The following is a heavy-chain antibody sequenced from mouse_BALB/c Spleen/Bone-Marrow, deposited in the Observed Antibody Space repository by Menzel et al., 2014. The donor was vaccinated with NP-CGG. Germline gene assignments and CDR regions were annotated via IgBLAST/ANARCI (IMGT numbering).Heavy chain of an antibody. Sequence: VQLQQSGAELARPGASVKLSCKAPGYTFTSYWMQWVKQRPGQGLEWIGAIYPGDGDTRYTQKFKGKATLTADKSSSTAYMQLSSLASEDSAVYYCARGDPFDYWGQGTTLTVSS. J-gene: IGHJ2*01. CDR1: GYTFTSYW. V-gene: IGHV1-87*01. CDR3: ARGDPFDY. CDR2: IYPGDGDT.